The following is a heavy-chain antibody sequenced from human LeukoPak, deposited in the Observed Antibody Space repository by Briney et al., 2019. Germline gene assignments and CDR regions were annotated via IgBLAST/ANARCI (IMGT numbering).Heavy chain of an antibody. Sequence: SETLSLTCSVSGGSISSSTHYWGWVRQSPGKGLEWIGSINYSGSTYYNPSLKSRVTMSVDMYNNQFSLKLTSVTAADTAVYYCAKGSGWFDYWGQGTLVTDSS. CDR1: GGSISSSTHY. CDR3: AKGSGWFDY. J-gene: IGHJ4*02. D-gene: IGHD6-19*01. CDR2: INYSGST. V-gene: IGHV4-39*01.